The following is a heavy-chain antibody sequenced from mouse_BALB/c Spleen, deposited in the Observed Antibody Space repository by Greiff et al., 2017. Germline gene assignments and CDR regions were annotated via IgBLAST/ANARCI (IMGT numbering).Heavy chain of an antibody. Sequence: EVKVVESGGGLVKPGGSLKLSCAASGFTFSDYYMYWVRQTPEKRLEWVATISDGGSYTYYPDSVKGRFTISRDNAKNNLYLQMSSLKSEDTAMYYCARGATFAMDDWGQGTAVTVAS. CDR3: ARGATFAMDD. J-gene: IGHJ4*01. CDR1: GFTFSDYY. V-gene: IGHV5-4*02. D-gene: IGHD3-1*01. CDR2: ISDGGSYT.